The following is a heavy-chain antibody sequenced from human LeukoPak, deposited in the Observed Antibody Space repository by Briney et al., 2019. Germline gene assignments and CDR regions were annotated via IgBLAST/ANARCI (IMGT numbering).Heavy chain of an antibody. J-gene: IGHJ4*02. CDR3: ARERRIAVAGKRNYFDY. V-gene: IGHV1-2*02. D-gene: IGHD6-19*01. Sequence: ASVKVSCKASGYTFTGYYMHWVRQAPGQGLEWMGWINPNSGGTNYAQKIQGRVTMTRDTSISTAYMELSRLRSDDTAVYYCARERRIAVAGKRNYFDYWGQGTLVTVSS. CDR1: GYTFTGYY. CDR2: INPNSGGT.